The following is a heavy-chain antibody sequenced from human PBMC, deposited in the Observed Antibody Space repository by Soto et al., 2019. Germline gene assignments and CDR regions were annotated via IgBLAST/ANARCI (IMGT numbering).Heavy chain of an antibody. Sequence: SETLSLTCTVSGGSISGGGYYLSWIRQHPGKGLEWIGYIYYSGSTYYNPSLKSRVTISVDTSKNQFSLKLSSVTAADTAVYYCARDRECSGGTCYNYFDYWGQGTLVTVSS. J-gene: IGHJ4*02. CDR2: IYYSGST. V-gene: IGHV4-31*03. D-gene: IGHD2-15*01. CDR3: ARDRECSGGTCYNYFDY. CDR1: GGSISGGGYY.